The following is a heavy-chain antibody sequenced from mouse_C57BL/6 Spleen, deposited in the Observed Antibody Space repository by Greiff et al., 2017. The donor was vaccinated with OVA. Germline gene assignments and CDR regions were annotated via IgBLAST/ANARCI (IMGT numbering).Heavy chain of an antibody. CDR3: ARTKLGPFDY. J-gene: IGHJ2*01. CDR1: GYAFTNYL. Sequence: VQLQQSGAELVRPGTSVKVSCKASGYAFTNYLIEWVKQRPGQGLEWIGVINPGSGGTNYNEKFKGKATLTADKSSSTAYMQLSSLTSEDSAVYFCARTKLGPFDYWGQGTNLTVSS. CDR2: INPGSGGT. V-gene: IGHV1-54*01. D-gene: IGHD4-1*01.